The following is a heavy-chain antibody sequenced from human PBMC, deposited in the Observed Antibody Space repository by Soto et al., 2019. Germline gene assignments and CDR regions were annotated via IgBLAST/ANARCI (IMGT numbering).Heavy chain of an antibody. Sequence: EVHLVQSGGGLVQPGGSLKLSCAASGFIFSGSAMHWVRQASGKGLEWVGRIGRKANNYATEYAASVEGRFTISRDEAKTTTFLLMNSLKSEDTAVYFCVRQRLVVRPLDQWGQGTLVTVSS. CDR2: IGRKANNYAT. CDR3: VRQRLVVRPLDQ. J-gene: IGHJ4*02. CDR1: GFIFSGSA. D-gene: IGHD6-19*01. V-gene: IGHV3-73*02.